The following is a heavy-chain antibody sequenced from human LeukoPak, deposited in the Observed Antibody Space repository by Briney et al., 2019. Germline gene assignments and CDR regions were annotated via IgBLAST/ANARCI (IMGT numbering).Heavy chain of an antibody. V-gene: IGHV4-59*08. CDR2: IYYSGST. Sequence: SETLSLICTVSGGSISSYYWSWIRQPPGKGLEWIGYIYYSGSTNYSPSLKSRVTISVDTSKNQCSLKLSSVTAAVTALYYCARHVRAVDDIWGFDPWGQGTLVTVSS. D-gene: IGHD3-22*01. CDR1: GGSISSYY. J-gene: IGHJ5*02. CDR3: ARHVRAVDDIWGFDP.